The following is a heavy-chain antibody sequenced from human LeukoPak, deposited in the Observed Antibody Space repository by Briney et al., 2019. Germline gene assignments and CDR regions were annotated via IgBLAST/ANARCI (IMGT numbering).Heavy chain of an antibody. D-gene: IGHD2-21*02. Sequence: GGSLRLSCAASGFTFSSYSMNWVRRAPGKGLEWVSSISSSSSYIYYADSVKGRFTTSRDNAKNSLYLQMNSLRAEDTAVYYCAREPCGGDCSPYFDYWGQGTLVTVSS. J-gene: IGHJ4*02. CDR2: ISSSSSYI. CDR3: AREPCGGDCSPYFDY. V-gene: IGHV3-21*01. CDR1: GFTFSSYS.